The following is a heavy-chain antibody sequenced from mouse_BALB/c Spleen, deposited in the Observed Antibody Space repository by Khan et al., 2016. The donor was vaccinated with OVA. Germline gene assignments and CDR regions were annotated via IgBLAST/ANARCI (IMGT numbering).Heavy chain of an antibody. CDR1: GFSLSRYN. Sequence: QVQLQQSGPGLVAPSQSLSITCTVSGFSLSRYNIHWVRQPPGKDLEWLGMIWGGGGTDYNSTLKSRLSISKDNSKSQVFLKMNSLQTDDTAMYYCARAYYRYDGYYAMDYWGQGTSVTVAS. CDR2: IWGGGGT. D-gene: IGHD2-14*01. CDR3: ARAYYRYDGYYAMDY. J-gene: IGHJ4*01. V-gene: IGHV2-6-4*01.